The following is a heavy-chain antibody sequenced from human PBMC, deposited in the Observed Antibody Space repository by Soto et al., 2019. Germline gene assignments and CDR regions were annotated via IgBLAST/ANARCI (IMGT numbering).Heavy chain of an antibody. D-gene: IGHD2-21*02. CDR2: VYHTGDS. V-gene: IGHV4-4*02. CDR1: GGTVASSHW. Sequence: QVQLQESGPRLVKPSESLSLTCGVSGGTVASSHWWSWVRQSPGRGLEWIGNVYHTGDSNLNPSLQTRVTCSVEKSNNQFSLRLTSVTAAATAVYFCAREIVTAGGNNYFDPWGPGTLVTVSS. CDR3: AREIVTAGGNNYFDP. J-gene: IGHJ5*02.